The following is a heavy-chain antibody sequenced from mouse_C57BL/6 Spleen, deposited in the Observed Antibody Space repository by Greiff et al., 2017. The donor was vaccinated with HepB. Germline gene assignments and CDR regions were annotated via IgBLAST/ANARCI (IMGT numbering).Heavy chain of an antibody. CDR2: IWSGGST. CDR1: GFSLTSYG. V-gene: IGHV2-4*01. J-gene: IGHJ4*01. D-gene: IGHD1-1*01. Sequence: QVQLQQSGPGLVQPSQSLSITCTVSGFSLTSYGVHWVRQPPGKGLEWLGVIWSGGSTDYNAAFISRLSISKDNSKSQVFFKMNSLQADDTAIYYCAKNSDYGSEDYAMDYWGQGTSVTVSS. CDR3: AKNSDYGSEDYAMDY.